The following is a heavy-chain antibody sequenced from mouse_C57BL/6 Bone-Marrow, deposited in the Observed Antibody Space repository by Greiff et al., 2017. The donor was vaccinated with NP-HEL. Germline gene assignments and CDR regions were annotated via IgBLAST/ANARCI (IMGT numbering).Heavy chain of an antibody. J-gene: IGHJ1*03. CDR2: IYPRSGNT. V-gene: IGHV1-81*01. CDR3: SQLGRYFDV. CDR1: GYTFTSYG. D-gene: IGHD4-1*02. Sequence: VKLMESGAELARPGASVKLSCKASGYTFTSYGISWVKQRTGQGLEWIGEIYPRSGNTYYNEKFKGKATLTADKSSSTAYMELRSLTSEDSAVYFCSQLGRYFDVWGTGTTVTVSS.